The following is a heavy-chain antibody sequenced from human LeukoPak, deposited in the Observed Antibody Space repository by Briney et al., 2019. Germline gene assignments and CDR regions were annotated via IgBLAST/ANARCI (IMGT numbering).Heavy chain of an antibody. Sequence: SETPSLTCTVSGYSISSGYYWGWIRQPPGKGLEWIGSIYHSGSTYYNPSLKSRVTISVDTSKNQFSLKLSSVTAADTAVYYCARDLKYSYDYWGQGTLVTVSS. D-gene: IGHD5-18*01. V-gene: IGHV4-38-2*02. J-gene: IGHJ4*02. CDR1: GYSISSGYY. CDR3: ARDLKYSYDY. CDR2: IYHSGST.